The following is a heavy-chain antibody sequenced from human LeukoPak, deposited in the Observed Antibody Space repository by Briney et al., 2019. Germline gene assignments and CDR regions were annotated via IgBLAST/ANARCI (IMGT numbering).Heavy chain of an antibody. J-gene: IGHJ5*02. D-gene: IGHD2-2*01. CDR2: ISSSSSYI. Sequence: GGSLRLSCAASGFTFSSCSMNWVRQAPGKGLEWVSSISSSSSYIYYADSVKGRFTISRDNAKNSLYLQMNSLRAEDTAVYYCARESTALLSSWGQGTLVTVSS. V-gene: IGHV3-21*01. CDR1: GFTFSSCS. CDR3: ARESTALLSS.